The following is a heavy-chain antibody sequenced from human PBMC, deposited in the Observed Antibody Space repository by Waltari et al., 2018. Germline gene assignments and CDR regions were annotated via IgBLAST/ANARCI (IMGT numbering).Heavy chain of an antibody. Sequence: QVQLQESGPRLVKPSETLSLTSDVSGYAMISGLYWCWFRQAPEKGLESIETIYHDGQTFYNPSLTSRVTTSMDTSKNQISLKLKSVTAADTAVYYCTRQTLGYCTSAACRRLEAWGQGTLVTVSS. D-gene: IGHD2-8*02. CDR1: GYAMISGLY. CDR2: IYHDGQT. J-gene: IGHJ5*02. CDR3: TRQTLGYCTSAACRRLEA. V-gene: IGHV4-38-2*01.